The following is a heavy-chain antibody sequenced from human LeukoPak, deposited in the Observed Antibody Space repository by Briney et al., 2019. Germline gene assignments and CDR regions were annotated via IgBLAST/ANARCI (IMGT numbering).Heavy chain of an antibody. V-gene: IGHV3-21*01. J-gene: IGHJ4*02. CDR3: ARDPSDGYKDY. CDR2: ISSSSSYI. Sequence: PGGSLRLSCAASGFTFSSYSMTWVRQAPGKGLEWVSSISSSSSYIYYADSVKGRFTISRDNAKNSLYLQMNSLRAEDTAVYYCARDPSDGYKDYWGQGTLVTVSS. D-gene: IGHD5-24*01. CDR1: GFTFSSYS.